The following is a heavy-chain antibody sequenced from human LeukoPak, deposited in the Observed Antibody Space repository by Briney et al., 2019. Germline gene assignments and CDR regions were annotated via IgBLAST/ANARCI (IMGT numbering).Heavy chain of an antibody. J-gene: IGHJ4*02. Sequence: GGSLRLSCAASGFTFSSYSMNWVRQAPGKGLEWVSYISSSSSTIYYADSVKGRFTISRDNAKDSLYLQMNSLRAEDTAVYYCARGTMAPYGHFDYWGQGTLVTVSS. CDR3: ARGTMAPYGHFDY. V-gene: IGHV3-48*01. CDR1: GFTFSSYS. D-gene: IGHD3-10*01. CDR2: ISSSSSTI.